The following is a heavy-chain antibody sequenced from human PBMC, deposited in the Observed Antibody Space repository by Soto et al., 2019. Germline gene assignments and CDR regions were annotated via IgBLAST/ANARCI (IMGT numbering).Heavy chain of an antibody. CDR1: GFTFSDYY. V-gene: IGHV3-11*01. D-gene: IGHD6-19*01. CDR2: ISSSGSTI. J-gene: IGHJ5*02. Sequence: XGGLRLSCAASGFTFSDYYMSWIRRAPGKGLDWASYISSSGSTIYYADSVKGRFTISRDNAKNSLYLQMKSLRAEDTAVYYCARPLALAGPNWFDPWGQGTLVTVSS. CDR3: ARPLALAGPNWFDP.